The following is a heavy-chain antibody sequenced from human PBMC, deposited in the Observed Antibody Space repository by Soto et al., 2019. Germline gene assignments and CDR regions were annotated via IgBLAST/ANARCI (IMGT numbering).Heavy chain of an antibody. J-gene: IGHJ3*01. CDR3: AKDRGIIVKAGDAFDV. CDR2: ISDSGDRT. CDR1: GFTLSMSA. V-gene: IGHV3-23*01. Sequence: GGSLRLSCASSGFTLSMSAVNWVRQAPGKGLEWVSYISDSGDRTYYADSVKGRFTISRDRSKNTVSLQMDSLRAEDTAVYYCAKDRGIIVKAGDAFDVWGQGTKVTVSS. D-gene: IGHD3-16*02.